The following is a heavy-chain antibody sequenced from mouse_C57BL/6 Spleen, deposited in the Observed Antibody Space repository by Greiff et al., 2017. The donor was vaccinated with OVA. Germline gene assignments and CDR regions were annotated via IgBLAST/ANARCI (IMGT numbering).Heavy chain of an antibody. CDR1: GFSLSTSGMG. CDR3: ALDPYGYDGWCAY. CDR2: LYWDDDK. V-gene: IGHV8-12*01. J-gene: IGHJ3*01. Sequence: QVTLKESGPGILQSSQTLSLTCSFSGFSLSTSGMGVSWIRQPSGKGLEWLAHLYWDDDKRYNPSLKSRVTISKDTSSNQVFLKITSVDTADTATYYCALDPYGYDGWCAYWGQGTLVTVSA. D-gene: IGHD2-2*01.